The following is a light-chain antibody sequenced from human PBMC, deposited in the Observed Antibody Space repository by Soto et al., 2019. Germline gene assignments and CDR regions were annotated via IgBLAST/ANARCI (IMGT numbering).Light chain of an antibody. CDR2: GTS. CDR3: QQDGNSRFT. V-gene: IGKV3-20*01. Sequence: VLSQSPGTLSLSAGAIATLSCRASQSVSSSSFAWYQQKPDQAPRLLIFGTSPRATGIPDRFRGSVSGTEFTLTITRLEPEDFAVYYCQQDGNSRFTFGRGTKLEIK. CDR1: QSVSSSS. J-gene: IGKJ2*01.